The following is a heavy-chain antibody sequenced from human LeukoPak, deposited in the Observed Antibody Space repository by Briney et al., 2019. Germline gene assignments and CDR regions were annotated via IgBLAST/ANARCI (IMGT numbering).Heavy chain of an antibody. V-gene: IGHV4-34*01. D-gene: IGHD2-15*01. Sequence: PSETLSLTCAVYGGSFSGYYWSWIRQPPGKGLEWIGEINHSGSTNYNPSLKSRVTISVDTSKNQFSLKLSSVTAADTAVYYCARAENIVVVVAATWVSWFDPWGQGTLVTVPS. CDR1: GGSFSGYY. CDR3: ARAENIVVVVAATWVSWFDP. CDR2: INHSGST. J-gene: IGHJ5*02.